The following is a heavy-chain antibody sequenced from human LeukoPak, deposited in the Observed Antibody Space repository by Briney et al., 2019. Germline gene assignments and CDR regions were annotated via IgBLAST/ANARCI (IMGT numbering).Heavy chain of an antibody. CDR2: IYYTGRA. V-gene: IGHV4-59*01. CDR3: ARGDFWSGAPTD. D-gene: IGHD3-3*01. J-gene: IGHJ4*02. CDR1: GGSISRYY. Sequence: SETLSLTCTVSGGSISRYYWSWIRQPPGTGLEWIGYIYYTGRADYNPSLKSRGSMSVDTSKNQFSLRVNSMTAADTAVYYCARGDFWSGAPTDWGQGTLVTVSS.